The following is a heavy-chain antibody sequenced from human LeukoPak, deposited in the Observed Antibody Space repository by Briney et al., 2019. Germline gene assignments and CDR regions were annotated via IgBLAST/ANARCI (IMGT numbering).Heavy chain of an antibody. CDR3: ARRSRDAFDF. Sequence: GGSLRLSCAASGITFSNYWMSWVRQAPGKGLEWVANIKQGGSEKYYVDSVKGRFTISRDNAKNSLYLQMNSLRAEDTAVYYCARRSRDAFDFWGQGTMVTVSS. V-gene: IGHV3-7*01. J-gene: IGHJ3*01. CDR1: GITFSNYW. CDR2: IKQGGSEK.